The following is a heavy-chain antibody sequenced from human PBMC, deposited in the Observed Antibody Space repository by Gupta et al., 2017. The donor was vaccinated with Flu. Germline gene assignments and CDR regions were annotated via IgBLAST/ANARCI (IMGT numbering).Heavy chain of an antibody. Sequence: HSETLSLNCTVSGVPIGSNYWGWVRQSAGKGLEWIGRIYTNETTNYNPSLKRRVTMSVDRSKNQCSLKMISVTAADTAVYYCARREIKKGWLDPWGQGNLVSVS. CDR2: IYTNETT. J-gene: IGHJ5*02. CDR3: ARREIKKGWLDP. V-gene: IGHV4-4*07. D-gene: IGHD1-26*01. CDR1: GVPIGSNY.